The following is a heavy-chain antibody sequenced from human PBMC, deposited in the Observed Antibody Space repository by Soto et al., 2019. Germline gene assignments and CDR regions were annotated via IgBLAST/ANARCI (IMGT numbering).Heavy chain of an antibody. Sequence: QVQLQESGPGLVKPSQTLSLTCTVSGGSISSGGYYWSWIRQHPGKRLEWIGYIYYSGSTYYNPSLKGRVTISVDTSKNQFSLKLSSVTAADTAVYYCARDQSSYEILTGYRNDAFDIWGQGTMVTVSS. CDR2: IYYSGST. D-gene: IGHD3-9*01. V-gene: IGHV4-31*03. CDR3: ARDQSSYEILTGYRNDAFDI. CDR1: GGSISSGGYY. J-gene: IGHJ3*02.